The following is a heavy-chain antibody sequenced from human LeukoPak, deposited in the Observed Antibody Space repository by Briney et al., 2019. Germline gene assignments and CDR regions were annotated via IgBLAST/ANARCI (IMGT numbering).Heavy chain of an antibody. J-gene: IGHJ3*02. Sequence: PGGSLRLSCAASGFTFSSYWMSWVRQALGKGLAWVANIKQDGSEKYYVDSVKGRFTISRDNAKNSLYLQMNSLRAEDTAVYYCAREAYNWNIDVFDIWGQGTMVTVSS. CDR2: IKQDGSEK. CDR3: AREAYNWNIDVFDI. D-gene: IGHD1/OR15-1a*01. CDR1: GFTFSSYW. V-gene: IGHV3-7*01.